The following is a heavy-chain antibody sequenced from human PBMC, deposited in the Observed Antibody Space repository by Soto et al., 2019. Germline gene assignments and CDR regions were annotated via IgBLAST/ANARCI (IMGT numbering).Heavy chain of an antibody. V-gene: IGHV1-24*01. J-gene: IGHJ4*02. Sequence: ASVKVSCKVSGYTLTELSMHWVRQAPGKGLEWMGGFDPEDGETIYAQKFQGRVTMTEDTSTDTAYMELSSLRSEDTAVYYCATDLAYYDILTFDYWGQGTLVTVSS. CDR1: GYTLTELS. CDR2: FDPEDGET. D-gene: IGHD3-9*01. CDR3: ATDLAYYDILTFDY.